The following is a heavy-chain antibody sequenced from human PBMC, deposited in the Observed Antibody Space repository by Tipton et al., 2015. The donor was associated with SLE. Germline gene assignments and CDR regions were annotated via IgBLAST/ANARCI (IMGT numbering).Heavy chain of an antibody. CDR2: INHSGST. CDR1: GGSISSGSYY. Sequence: TLSLTCTVSGGSISSGSYYWSWIRQPPGKGLEWIGEINHSGSTNYNPSLKSGVTISVDTSKNQFSLKLSSVTAADTAVYYCARGTRSIAAWGLRPLYFDYWGQGTLVTVSS. D-gene: IGHD4-17*01. V-gene: IGHV4-39*07. J-gene: IGHJ4*02. CDR3: ARGTRSIAAWGLRPLYFDY.